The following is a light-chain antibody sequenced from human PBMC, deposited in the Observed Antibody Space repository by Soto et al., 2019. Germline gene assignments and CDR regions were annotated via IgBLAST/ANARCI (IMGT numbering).Light chain of an antibody. Sequence: IQMSVSPASLSASEGDRVSITCRASQSISSYLNLYQQKPGKAPKLLIYAASSLQSGVPSKFSGSGSGTDFTLTISSLQPEDFATYYCQQHKSFPLTFGGGTKVE. CDR2: AAS. CDR3: QQHKSFPLT. CDR1: QSISSY. V-gene: IGKV1-39*01. J-gene: IGKJ4*01.